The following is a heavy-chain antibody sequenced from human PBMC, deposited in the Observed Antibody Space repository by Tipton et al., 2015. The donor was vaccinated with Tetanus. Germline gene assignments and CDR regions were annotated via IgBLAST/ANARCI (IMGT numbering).Heavy chain of an antibody. CDR1: GFTFNSYG. J-gene: IGHJ6*02. V-gene: IGHV3-30*03. CDR2: IDFDGNTQ. Sequence: SLRLSCAASGFTFNSYGMHWVRQTPGKGLEWVAVIDFDGNTQNYRDSVRGRFTISRDNSKKTLYLQMNSLRAEDTAVYYCARGNAVHHYYHGLDVWGQGTTVTVSS. CDR3: ARGNAVHHYYHGLDV.